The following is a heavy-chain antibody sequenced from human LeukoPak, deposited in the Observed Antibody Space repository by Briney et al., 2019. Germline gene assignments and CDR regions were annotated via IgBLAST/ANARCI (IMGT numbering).Heavy chain of an antibody. V-gene: IGHV3-23*01. CDR3: AKKNSGPNPLDF. CDR2: INADGSDT. J-gene: IGHJ4*02. Sequence: QPGGSLRLSCVGSGFTFGNSPMSWVRQAPGKGLEWVSGINADGSDTAYADSVKGRFSISRDNSKNTVYLQMNSLRVEDTATYFCAKKNSGPNPLDFWGQGTLVTVAS. D-gene: IGHD1-14*01. CDR1: GFTFGNSP.